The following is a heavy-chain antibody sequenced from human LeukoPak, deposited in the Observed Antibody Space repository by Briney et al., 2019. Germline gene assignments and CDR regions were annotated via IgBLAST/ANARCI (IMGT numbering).Heavy chain of an antibody. CDR2: IYYSGST. J-gene: IGHJ4*02. CDR3: ARVPREAAPSGYFDY. V-gene: IGHV4-59*01. CDR1: GGSISSYY. Sequence: SETLSLTCTVSGGSISSYYWSWIRQPAGKGLEWIGYIYYSGSTNYNPSLKSRVTISVDTSKNQFSLKLSSVTAADTAVYYCARVPREAAPSGYFDYWGQGTLVTVSS. D-gene: IGHD3-3*01.